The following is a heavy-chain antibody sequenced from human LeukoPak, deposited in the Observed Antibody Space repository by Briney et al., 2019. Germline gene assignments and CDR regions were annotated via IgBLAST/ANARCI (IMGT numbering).Heavy chain of an antibody. CDR2: IKQDGSEK. CDR3: ARETSDNYDFWSGYYRAADY. D-gene: IGHD3-3*01. CDR1: GFTFSSYW. Sequence: GGSLRLSCAASGFTFSSYWMSWVRQAPGKGLEWVAIIKQDGSEKYCVDSVKGRFTISRDNAKNSLYLQMNSLRAEDTAVYYCARETSDNYDFWSGYYRAADYWGQGTLVTVSS. J-gene: IGHJ4*02. V-gene: IGHV3-7*01.